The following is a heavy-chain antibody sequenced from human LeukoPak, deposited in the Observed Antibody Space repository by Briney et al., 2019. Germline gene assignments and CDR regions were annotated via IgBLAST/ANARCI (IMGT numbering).Heavy chain of an antibody. Sequence: PGGSLRLSCAASGFIFSNYAMTWVRQAPGKGLEWVSTISGSDGSTYYADSVKGRFTIFRDDSKNTLYLQMNSLRADDTAVYYCARTGDDFWSGYYTYYYYYMDVWGKGTTVTVSS. V-gene: IGHV3-23*01. J-gene: IGHJ6*03. CDR2: ISGSDGST. CDR3: ARTGDDFWSGYYTYYYYYMDV. D-gene: IGHD3-3*01. CDR1: GFIFSNYA.